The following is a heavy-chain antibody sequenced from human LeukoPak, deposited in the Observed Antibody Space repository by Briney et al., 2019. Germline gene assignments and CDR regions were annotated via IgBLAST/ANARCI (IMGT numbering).Heavy chain of an antibody. D-gene: IGHD5-12*01. CDR1: GFTFSSYA. V-gene: IGHV3-7*01. J-gene: IGHJ4*02. Sequence: GGSLRLSCAASGFTFSSYAMSWVRRAPGKGLEWVAQINQDGSKEYYIDSVKARFSISRDNARNLLSLQMNSLRAEDTAVYYCVRDGGVSGYDLLDYWGQGTLVTVSS. CDR3: VRDGGVSGYDLLDY. CDR2: INQDGSKE.